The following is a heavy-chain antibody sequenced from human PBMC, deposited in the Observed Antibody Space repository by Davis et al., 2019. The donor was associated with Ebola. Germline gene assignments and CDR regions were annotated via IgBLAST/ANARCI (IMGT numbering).Heavy chain of an antibody. Sequence: PGGSLRLSCAASGFTFSSYSMNWVRQAPGKGLEWVSYISSSSSTIYYADSVKGRFTISRDNAKNSLYLQMNSLRGEDTAVYYCARDPTVLLTENWGQGTLVTVSS. CDR3: ARDPTVLLTEN. V-gene: IGHV3-48*01. J-gene: IGHJ4*02. CDR2: ISSSSSTI. CDR1: GFTFSSYS. D-gene: IGHD3-10*01.